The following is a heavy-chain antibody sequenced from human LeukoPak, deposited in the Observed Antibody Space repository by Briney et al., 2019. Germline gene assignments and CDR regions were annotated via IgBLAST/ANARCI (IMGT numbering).Heavy chain of an antibody. CDR1: GFTFSSYG. CDR2: IGSSSSYI. CDR3: AKDGALFPYYDDSSGCDY. V-gene: IGHV3-21*01. J-gene: IGHJ4*02. D-gene: IGHD3-22*01. Sequence: EPGGSLRLSCAASGFTFSSYGMHWVRQAPGKGLEWVSSIGSSSSYIYYADSVKGRFTISRDNAKNSLYLQMNSLRAEDTAVYYCAKDGALFPYYDDSSGCDYWGQGTLVTVSS.